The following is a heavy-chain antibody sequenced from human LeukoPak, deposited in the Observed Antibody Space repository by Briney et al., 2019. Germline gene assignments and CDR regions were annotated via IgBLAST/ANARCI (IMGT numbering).Heavy chain of an antibody. CDR1: GFTFDDFA. D-gene: IGHD3-22*01. Sequence: GGSLRLSCVASGFTFDDFAMHWVRQALGKGLEWVSGISWNSGRVGYVDSVKGRFTISRDNAKKSPYLEMNSLRPEDTALYYCRGYYDSSGYNFDYWGQGTLVTVSS. J-gene: IGHJ4*02. CDR3: RGYYDSSGYNFDY. V-gene: IGHV3-9*01. CDR2: ISWNSGRV.